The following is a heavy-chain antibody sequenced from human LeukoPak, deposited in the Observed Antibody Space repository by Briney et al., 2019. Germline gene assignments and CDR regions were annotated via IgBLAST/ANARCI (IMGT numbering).Heavy chain of an antibody. CDR2: MSHSGNT. V-gene: IGHV4-39*02. Sequence: PSETLSLTCTVSGGSISSGSYYWGWIRQPPGKGLEWIVSMSHSGNTYYNPSLKSRVTISVDPSKNHFSLILSAVTAADTAVYYCARARKYNGNPNWIDLWGQGVLVTVSS. CDR3: ARARKYNGNPNWIDL. CDR1: GGSISSGSYY. D-gene: IGHD4-23*01. J-gene: IGHJ5*02.